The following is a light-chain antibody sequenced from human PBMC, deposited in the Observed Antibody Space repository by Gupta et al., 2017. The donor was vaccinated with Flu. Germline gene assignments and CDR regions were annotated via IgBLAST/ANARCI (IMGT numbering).Light chain of an antibody. CDR2: DAS. CDR1: QGVSSY. J-gene: IGKJ3*01. Sequence: ATLSLSRGRRATLSCRASQGVSSYLAWYQQKPGQAPRLLIYDASSRATGIPARFSGSGSGTDFTLTISSLEPEDFAVYYCQQRSNWPPFTFGPGTKVDIK. CDR3: QQRSNWPPFT. V-gene: IGKV3-11*01.